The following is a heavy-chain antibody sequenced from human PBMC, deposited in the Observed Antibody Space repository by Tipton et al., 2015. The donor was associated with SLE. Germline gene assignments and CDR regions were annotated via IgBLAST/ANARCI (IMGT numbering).Heavy chain of an antibody. Sequence: SLRLSCAASGFTFSTSGMHWVRQAPGKGLEWVALISYDGSNKYYADSVKGRFTISRDNSKNTLYLQMNSLRAEDTAVYYCAKTHYDFWSGYLPDYYYYYMDVWGKGTTVTVSS. CDR2: ISYDGSNK. J-gene: IGHJ6*03. CDR3: AKTHYDFWSGYLPDYYYYYMDV. V-gene: IGHV3-30*18. D-gene: IGHD3-3*01. CDR1: GFTFSTSG.